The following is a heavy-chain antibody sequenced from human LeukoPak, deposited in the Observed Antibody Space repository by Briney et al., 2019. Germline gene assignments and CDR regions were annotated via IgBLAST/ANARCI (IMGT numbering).Heavy chain of an antibody. D-gene: IGHD3-10*01. J-gene: IGHJ4*02. CDR2: VYYNGDI. V-gene: IGHV4-59*01. CDR1: GVPISTCY. Sequence: SETLSLTCSVSGVPISTCYWSWLRQSPGKGLEWIAYVYYNGDIMYNPSLKSRVTISLDTSKNQVSLSVTSVTAADTAVYYCARESLYYGSGSYVDYWGQGTLVTVSS. CDR3: ARESLYYGSGSYVDY.